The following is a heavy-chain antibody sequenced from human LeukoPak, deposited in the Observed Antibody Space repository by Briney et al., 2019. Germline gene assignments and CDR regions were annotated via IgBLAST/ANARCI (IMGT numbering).Heavy chain of an antibody. D-gene: IGHD6-13*01. J-gene: IGHJ4*02. CDR2: IYHSGST. CDR3: ARLAAAAGDF. Sequence: SETLSLTCAVSGYSISSGYYWGWIRQPPGKGLEWIGSIYHSGSTYYNSSLKSRVTISGDTSKNQFSLKLSSVTAADTAVYYCARLAAAAGDFWGQRTLITVAT. V-gene: IGHV4-38-2*01. CDR1: GYSISSGYY.